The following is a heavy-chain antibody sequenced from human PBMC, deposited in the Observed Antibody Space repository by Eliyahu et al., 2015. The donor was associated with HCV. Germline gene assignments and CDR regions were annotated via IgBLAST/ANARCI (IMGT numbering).Heavy chain of an antibody. V-gene: IGHV4-59*01. Sequence: QVQLQESGPGLVKPSETLSLTCPVSGGSITTYYWXWXRQPPGRGLXWIGYIHYSGSTNYNPSLKSRVTISIDTSKNQFSLNLTSVTAADTAVYYCASGGGGIAVAGTGGWFDPWGQGTLVTVSS. J-gene: IGHJ5*02. CDR1: GGSITTYY. CDR3: ASGGGGIAVAGTGGWFDP. D-gene: IGHD6-19*01. CDR2: IHYSGST.